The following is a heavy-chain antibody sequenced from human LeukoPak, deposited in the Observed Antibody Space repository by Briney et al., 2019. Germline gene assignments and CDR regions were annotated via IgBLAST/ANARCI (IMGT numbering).Heavy chain of an antibody. CDR3: ATRIAVAGSDLYGMDV. CDR1: GFTVSSNY. Sequence: PGWSLRLSCAASGFTVSSNYMSWLRQAPGKGLEWVSVIYSGGSTYYADSVKGRFTISRDNSKNTLYLQMNSLQAEDTAVYYCATRIAVAGSDLYGMDVWGQGTTVTVSS. V-gene: IGHV3-66*01. D-gene: IGHD6-19*01. J-gene: IGHJ6*02. CDR2: IYSGGST.